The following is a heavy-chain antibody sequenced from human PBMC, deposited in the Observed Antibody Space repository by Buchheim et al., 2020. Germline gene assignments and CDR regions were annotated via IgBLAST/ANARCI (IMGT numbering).Heavy chain of an antibody. J-gene: IGHJ4*02. CDR1: GFTFSSYS. D-gene: IGHD3-10*01. CDR3: ASGAHITMVRGVIIPAKPEFDY. CDR2: ISSSSSYI. Sequence: EVQLVESGGGLVKPGGSLRLSCAASGFTFSSYSMNWVRQAPGKGLEWVSSISSSSSYIYYADSVKGRFTISSDNAKNSLYLQMNSLRAEDTAVYYCASGAHITMVRGVIIPAKPEFDYWGQGTL. V-gene: IGHV3-21*01.